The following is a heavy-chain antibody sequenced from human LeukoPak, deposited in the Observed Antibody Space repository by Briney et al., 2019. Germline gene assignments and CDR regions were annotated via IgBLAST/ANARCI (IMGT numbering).Heavy chain of an antibody. CDR3: ARGPPLTIIRAYDSSGYYDY. CDR1: GVTFSSYA. J-gene: IGHJ4*02. Sequence: GGSLRLSCAASGVTFSSYAMSWVRQAPGKGLEWVSGISGSGGSTYYADSVKGRFTISRDNSKNTLYLQMNSLRAEDTAVYYCARGPPLTIIRAYDSSGYYDYWGQGTLVTVSS. CDR2: ISGSGGST. D-gene: IGHD3-22*01. V-gene: IGHV3-23*01.